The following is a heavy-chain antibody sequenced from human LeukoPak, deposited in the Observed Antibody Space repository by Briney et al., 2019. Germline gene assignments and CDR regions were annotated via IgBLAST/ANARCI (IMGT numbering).Heavy chain of an antibody. Sequence: LGGSLGLSCAASGFTVSSNYMSWVRQAPGKGLEWVSVIYSGGSTYYADSVKGRFTISRDNSKNTLYLQMNSLRAEDTAVYYCARLISGYGDYWGQGTLVTVSS. CDR2: IYSGGST. D-gene: IGHD5-12*01. J-gene: IGHJ4*02. V-gene: IGHV3-66*04. CDR3: ARLISGYGDY. CDR1: GFTVSSNY.